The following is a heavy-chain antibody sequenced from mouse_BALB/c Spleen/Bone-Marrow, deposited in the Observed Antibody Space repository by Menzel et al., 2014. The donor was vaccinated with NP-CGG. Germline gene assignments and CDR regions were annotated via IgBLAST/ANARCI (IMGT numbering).Heavy chain of an antibody. J-gene: IGHJ2*01. D-gene: IGHD1-1*01. Sequence: EVKLQESGGGLVQPGGSLRLSCATSGFTFTDYYMSWVRQPPGKALEWLGFIRNKANGYTTEYSASVKGRFTISRDNSQSILYLQMNTLRAEYSATYYCARDRGGLLHDYWGQGTTLTVSS. V-gene: IGHV7-3*02. CDR1: GFTFTDYY. CDR2: IRNKANGYTT. CDR3: ARDRGGLLHDY.